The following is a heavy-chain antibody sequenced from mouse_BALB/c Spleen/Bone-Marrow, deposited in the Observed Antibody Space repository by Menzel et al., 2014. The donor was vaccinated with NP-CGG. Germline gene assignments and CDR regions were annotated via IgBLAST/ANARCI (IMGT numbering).Heavy chain of an antibody. CDR1: GYTFTSYW. CDR3: AIYYDYDGGY. D-gene: IGHD2-4*01. J-gene: IGHJ2*01. CDR2: INPSNGRT. Sequence: QVQLQQSGAELVKPGASVKLSCKASGYTFTSYWMHWVKQRPGQGLEWIGEINPSNGRTNYNEKFKSKATLTVDKSSSTAYMQLSSLTSEDSAVYYCAIYYDYDGGYWGQGTTLTVSS. V-gene: IGHV1S81*02.